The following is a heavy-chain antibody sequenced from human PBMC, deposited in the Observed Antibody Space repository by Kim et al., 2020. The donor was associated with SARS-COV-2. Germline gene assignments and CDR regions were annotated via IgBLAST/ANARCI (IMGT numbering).Heavy chain of an antibody. D-gene: IGHD3-22*01. CDR3: ATRPCNSDHYQGVFDY. Sequence: GGSLRLSCAASGFTFSRCAMSWVRQAPGKGPEWVAGIFESSSSAQYADSVKGRFTISRDNSKNTLYLQMSSLRVEDTALYYCATRPCNSDHYQGVFDYWGQGALVSVSS. V-gene: IGHV3-23*05. CDR2: IFESSSSA. J-gene: IGHJ4*02. CDR1: GFTFSRCA.